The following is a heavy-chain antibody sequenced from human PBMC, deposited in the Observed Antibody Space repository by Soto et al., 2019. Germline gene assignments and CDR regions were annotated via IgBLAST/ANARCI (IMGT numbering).Heavy chain of an antibody. D-gene: IGHD2-15*01. CDR2: IYYSGST. J-gene: IGHJ3*01. CDR3: ARKGDNGGSRGGRAF. Sequence: QVRLEESGPGLVKPSQTLSLICTVSGGSINNGNYFWNWIRHHPENGLEWIGYIYYSGSTRYNPSFKNGVIMQKETSKNQFPRELNSVRAADRAVNFCARKGDNGGSRGGRAFWGRGPTVRVSS. V-gene: IGHV4-31*03. CDR1: GGSINNGNYF.